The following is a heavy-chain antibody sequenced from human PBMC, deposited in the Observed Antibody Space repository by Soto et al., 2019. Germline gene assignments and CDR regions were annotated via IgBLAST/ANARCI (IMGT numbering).Heavy chain of an antibody. V-gene: IGHV1-46*01. CDR2: INPSGGST. CDR3: AREGSYGPNYYYGMDV. CDR1: GYTFTSYY. D-gene: IGHD5-18*01. Sequence: VSCKASGYTFTSYYMHWVRQAPGQGLEWMGIINPSGGSTSYAQKFQGRVTMTRDTSTSTVYMELSSLRSEDTAVYYCAREGSYGPNYYYGMDVWGQGTTVTVSS. J-gene: IGHJ6*02.